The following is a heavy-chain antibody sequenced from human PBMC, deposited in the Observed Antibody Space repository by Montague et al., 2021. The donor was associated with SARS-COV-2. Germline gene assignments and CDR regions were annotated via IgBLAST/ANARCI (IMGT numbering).Heavy chain of an antibody. CDR3: ARVTLGARVVMIRQYDGLDS. CDR1: GGSFSRYF. V-gene: IGHV4-59*01. Sequence: SETLSLTCTVSGGSFSRYFWNWIRQTPGKGLEWMGYVPDMESSIYNPSLQSRITILLDTPKNQFSLRLNAVTAADTAVYYCARVTLGARVVMIRQYDGLDSWGQGILVAVSS. D-gene: IGHD3-16*01. J-gene: IGHJ4*02. CDR2: VPDMESS.